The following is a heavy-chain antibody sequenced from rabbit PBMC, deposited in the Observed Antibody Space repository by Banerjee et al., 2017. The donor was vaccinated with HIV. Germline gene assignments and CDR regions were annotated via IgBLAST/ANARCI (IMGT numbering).Heavy chain of an antibody. CDR1: GFSFSSNA. D-gene: IGHD4-1*01. J-gene: IGHJ3*01. CDR3: ARDLAGVTGWNFGL. CDR2: IYTDDGGT. Sequence: QEQLEESGGDLVKPEGSLTLTCTASGFSFSSNAMCWVRQAPGKGLEWVACIYTDDGGTDYATWAKGRFTISKASSTTVTLQMTSLTAADTATYFCARDLAGVTGWNFGLWGQGTLVTVS. V-gene: IGHV1S45*01.